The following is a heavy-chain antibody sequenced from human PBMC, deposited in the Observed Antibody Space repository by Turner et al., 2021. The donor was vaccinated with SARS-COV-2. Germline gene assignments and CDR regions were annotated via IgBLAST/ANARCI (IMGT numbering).Heavy chain of an antibody. CDR1: GGSFSGFY. CDR2: FDHSGST. Sequence: QVQLQEWGAGLLKPSETLSLTCAIYGGSFSGFYWSWIRQPLGQGLEWFAEFDHSGSTNTNPSLKSRVTISVDTSKNQFSLKLSSVTAADTAVYYCARAGNCAGGSCYFDYWGQGTLVTVSS. V-gene: IGHV4-34*01. J-gene: IGHJ4*02. D-gene: IGHD2-15*01. CDR3: ARAGNCAGGSCYFDY.